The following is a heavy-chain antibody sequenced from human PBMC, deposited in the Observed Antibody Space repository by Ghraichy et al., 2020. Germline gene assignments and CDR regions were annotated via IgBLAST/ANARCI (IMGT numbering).Heavy chain of an antibody. CDR1: GFTFSRYW. D-gene: IGHD1-26*01. J-gene: IGHJ4*02. CDR3: ARDGWVAGDY. Sequence: GGSLRLSCAASGFTFSRYWMSWVRQVPGKGLELLANIKEDGSERYYVDSVKGRFTISRDNAKNSLYLQMNSLRVEDTALYYCARDGWVAGDYWGRGTLVTVSS. CDR2: IKEDGSER. V-gene: IGHV3-7*03.